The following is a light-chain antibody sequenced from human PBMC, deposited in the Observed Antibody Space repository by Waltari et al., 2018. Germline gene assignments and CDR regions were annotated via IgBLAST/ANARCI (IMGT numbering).Light chain of an antibody. V-gene: IGKV1-39*01. CDR3: QQSYSTPPLYT. CDR1: QSISSY. J-gene: IGKJ2*01. Sequence: DIQLTQSPTSLSAAVGDRVTITHRASQSISSYLNWYQQKPGKAPNLLIYAASSLQSGVPSRFSGSGSGTDFTLTISSLQPEDFATYYCQQSYSTPPLYTFGQGTKLEIK. CDR2: AAS.